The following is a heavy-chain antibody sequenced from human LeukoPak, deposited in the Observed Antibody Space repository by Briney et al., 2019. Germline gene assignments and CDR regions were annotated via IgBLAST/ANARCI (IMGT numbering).Heavy chain of an antibody. D-gene: IGHD2-2*01. J-gene: IGHJ5*02. V-gene: IGHV4-59*01. CDR1: GGSISSYY. CDR2: IYYSGST. CDR3: ARGLSDIVVVPAAMDWFDP. Sequence: SETLSLTCTVSGGSISSYYWSWIRQPPGKGLEWIGYIYYSGSTNYNPSLKSRVTLSVDTSKNQFSLKLSSVTAADTAVYYCARGLSDIVVVPAAMDWFDPWGQGTLVTVSS.